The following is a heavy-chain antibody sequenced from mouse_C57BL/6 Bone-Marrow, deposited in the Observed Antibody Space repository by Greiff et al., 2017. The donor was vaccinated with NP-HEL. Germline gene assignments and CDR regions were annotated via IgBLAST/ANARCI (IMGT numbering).Heavy chain of an antibody. Sequence: QVQLQQSGPELVKPGASVKLSCKASGYTFTSYDINWVKQRPGQGLEWIGWIYPRDGSTKYNEKFKGKATLTVDTSSSTAYMELHSLTSEDAAVYFYARSESVVLLWLRRGIDYWGQGTTLTVSS. CDR3: ARSESVVLLWLRRGIDY. V-gene: IGHV1-85*01. J-gene: IGHJ2*01. CDR2: IYPRDGST. D-gene: IGHD2-2*01. CDR1: GYTFTSYD.